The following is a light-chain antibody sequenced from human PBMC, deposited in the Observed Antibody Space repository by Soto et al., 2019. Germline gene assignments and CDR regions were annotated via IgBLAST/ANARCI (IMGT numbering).Light chain of an antibody. Sequence: AIEMTQSPSSLSASVGDRVTITCRASQGIRNDLGWYQQKPGKAPKLLIYGASRLQSGVPSRFGGSGSGTDFTLTISSLQPEDSATYYCLQDNNYPITFGQGTRLEIK. CDR2: GAS. CDR1: QGIRND. V-gene: IGKV1-6*01. CDR3: LQDNNYPIT. J-gene: IGKJ5*01.